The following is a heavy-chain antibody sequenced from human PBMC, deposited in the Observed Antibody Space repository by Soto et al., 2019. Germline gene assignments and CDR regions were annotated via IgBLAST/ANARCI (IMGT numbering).Heavy chain of an antibody. J-gene: IGHJ6*02. CDR1: GGTFSSYA. CDR2: IIPIFGTA. V-gene: IGHV1-69*13. CDR3: ARLIAAAGIPKNYGMDV. Sequence: GASVKVSCKASGGTFSSYAISWVRQAPGQGLEWMGGIIPIFGTANYAQKFQGRVTITADESTSTAYMELSSLRSEDTAVYYCARLIAAAGIPKNYGMDVWGQGTTVTAP. D-gene: IGHD6-13*01.